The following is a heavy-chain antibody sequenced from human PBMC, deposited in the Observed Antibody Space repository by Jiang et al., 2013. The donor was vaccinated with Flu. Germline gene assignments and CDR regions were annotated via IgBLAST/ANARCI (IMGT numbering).Heavy chain of an antibody. D-gene: IGHD5-18*01. Sequence: GPGLVKPSETLSLTCSVSSGSISSYYWNWIRQSPGKGLEWIGYIYYSGSTNYNPSLKSRVAISVDTSKNQFSLKLTSVTAADTAVYYCARALHNYGHLAGQGYYGLDVWGQGTTVTVSS. J-gene: IGHJ6*02. CDR3: ARALHNYGHLAGQGYYGLDV. CDR2: IYYSGST. V-gene: IGHV4-59*01. CDR1: SGSISSYY.